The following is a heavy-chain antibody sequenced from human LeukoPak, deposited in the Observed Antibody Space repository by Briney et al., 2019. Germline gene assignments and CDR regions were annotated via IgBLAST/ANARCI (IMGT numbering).Heavy chain of an antibody. CDR3: ARYNWNDVLFDS. Sequence: SQTLSLTCTVSGGSISSGSYYWSWIRQPAGKGLEWIGEINHSGSTNYNPSLKSRVTISVDTSKNQFSLKLSSVTAADTAVYYCARYNWNDVLFDSWGQGTLVTVSS. CDR1: GGSISSGSYY. J-gene: IGHJ4*02. D-gene: IGHD1-20*01. V-gene: IGHV4-61*09. CDR2: INHSGST.